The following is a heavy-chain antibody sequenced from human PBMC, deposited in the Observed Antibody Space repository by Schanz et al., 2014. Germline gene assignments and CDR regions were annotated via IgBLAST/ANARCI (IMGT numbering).Heavy chain of an antibody. CDR3: ARDHRNPGGNMDV. CDR1: GFTFSAYW. V-gene: IGHV3-7*01. Sequence: VQLVESGGGVVQPGRSLRLSCAASGFTFSAYWMAWVRQAPGKGLEWVTAINQAARVQYYVYSVKGRFTISRDKAKNSLFVQMNRLRADDTAIYYCARDHRNPGGNMDVWGQGTTVTVSS. CDR2: INQAARVQ. J-gene: IGHJ6*02.